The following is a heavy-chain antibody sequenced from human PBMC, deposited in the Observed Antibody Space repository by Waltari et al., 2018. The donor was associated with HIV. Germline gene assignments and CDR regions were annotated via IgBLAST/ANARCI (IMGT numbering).Heavy chain of an antibody. D-gene: IGHD3-22*01. Sequence: QLQLPASGPGLVKPSQTLSLTCTVSGGSIISGSYYWSWILPPAGKGMEWIGRLYTSGRTNDNPSLKSRGTISVDTPKSQVSLKLSSVTAADTAVYYCAGDRNYYYDSSGYFFNAFDIWGQGTMVTVSS. CDR1: GGSIISGSYY. CDR2: LYTSGRT. V-gene: IGHV4-61*02. CDR3: AGDRNYYYDSSGYFFNAFDI. J-gene: IGHJ3*02.